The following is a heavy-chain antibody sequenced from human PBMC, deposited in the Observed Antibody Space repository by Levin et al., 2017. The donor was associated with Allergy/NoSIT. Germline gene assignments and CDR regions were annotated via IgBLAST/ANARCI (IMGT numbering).Heavy chain of an antibody. J-gene: IGHJ4*02. Sequence: GGSLRLSCAASGFTVSSNYMSWVRQAPGKGLEWVSVIYSGGSTYFADSVKGRFTISRDNSKNTLYLQMNSLRAEDTAVYYCASLTTIVVVPAAHATNPPPIDYWGQGTLVTVSS. V-gene: IGHV3-53*01. CDR1: GFTVSSNY. D-gene: IGHD2-2*01. CDR3: ASLTTIVVVPAAHATNPPPIDY. CDR2: IYSGGST.